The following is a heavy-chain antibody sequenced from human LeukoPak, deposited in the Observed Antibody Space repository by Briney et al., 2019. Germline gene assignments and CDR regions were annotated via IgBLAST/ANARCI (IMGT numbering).Heavy chain of an antibody. CDR3: ARVGSGWKTGPIDY. D-gene: IGHD6-19*01. V-gene: IGHV1-3*01. Sequence: KFQGRVTITRDTSASTAYMELSSLRSEDTAVYYCARVGSGWKTGPIDYWGQGTLVTVSS. J-gene: IGHJ4*02.